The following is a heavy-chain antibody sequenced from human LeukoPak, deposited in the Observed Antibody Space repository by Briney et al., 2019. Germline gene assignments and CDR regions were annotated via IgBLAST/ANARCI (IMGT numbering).Heavy chain of an antibody. CDR2: ISAYNGNT. V-gene: IGHV1-18*01. Sequence: GASVKVSCKASGYTFTSYGISWVRQAPGQGLEWMGWISAYNGNTNYAQKLQGRVTMTTDTSTSTAYMELRSLRSDDTAVYYCGRDRDIVVARSAFDIWGQGTMVSVSS. CDR3: GRDRDIVVARSAFDI. D-gene: IGHD2-15*01. J-gene: IGHJ3*02. CDR1: GYTFTSYG.